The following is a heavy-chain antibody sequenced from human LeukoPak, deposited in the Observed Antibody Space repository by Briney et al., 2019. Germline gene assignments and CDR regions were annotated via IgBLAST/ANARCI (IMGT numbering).Heavy chain of an antibody. Sequence: GGSLRLSCAASGFTFSNAWMSWVRQAPGKGLEWVAVISYDGSNKYYADSVKGRFTISRDNSKNTLYLQMNSLRAEDTAVYYCARDHVVGATFWCFFDYWGQGTLVTVSS. CDR1: GFTFSNAW. J-gene: IGHJ4*02. D-gene: IGHD1-26*01. CDR2: ISYDGSNK. V-gene: IGHV3-30*03. CDR3: ARDHVVGATFWCFFDY.